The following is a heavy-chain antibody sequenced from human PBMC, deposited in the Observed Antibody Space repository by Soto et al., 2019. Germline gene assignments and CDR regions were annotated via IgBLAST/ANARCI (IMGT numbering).Heavy chain of an antibody. Sequence: EVQLVESGGGLVQPGGSLRLSCAASEFTFSSYWMNWVRQAPGKGLEWVANIKEDGSEKYYVDSVKGRFTISRDNDKYSLDLQMNSLRGEDTAVYYCARDLGAPGRGSAVGYYYHYGMDVWGQGTTVTVSS. CDR2: IKEDGSEK. D-gene: IGHD2-2*01. J-gene: IGHJ6*02. V-gene: IGHV3-7*05. CDR3: ARDLGAPGRGSAVGYYYHYGMDV. CDR1: EFTFSSYW.